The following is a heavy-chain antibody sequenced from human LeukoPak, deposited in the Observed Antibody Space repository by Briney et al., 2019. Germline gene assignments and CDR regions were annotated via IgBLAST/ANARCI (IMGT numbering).Heavy chain of an antibody. CDR1: GYTFTSYY. D-gene: IGHD3-10*01. V-gene: IGHV1-46*01. CDR2: INPSGGST. CDR3: ARVVVGIWFGELLYADAFDI. Sequence: GASVKVSCKASGYTFTSYYMHWVRQAPGQGLEWMGIINPSGGSTSYAQKFQGRVTMTRDTSTSTVYMELSSLRSEDTAVYYCARVVVGIWFGELLYADAFDIWGQGTMVTVSS. J-gene: IGHJ3*02.